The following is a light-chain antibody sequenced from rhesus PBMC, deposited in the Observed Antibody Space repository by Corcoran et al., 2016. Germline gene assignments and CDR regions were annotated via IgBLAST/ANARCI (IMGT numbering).Light chain of an antibody. CDR2: AAS. CDR3: QQFYGNPFT. V-gene: IGKV1S17*01. CDR1: QNIYNN. J-gene: IGKJ3*01. Sequence: DIQMTQSPSALSASVGDRVSISCRASQNIYNNVAWYQQKPGNAPKLLIYAASSLQSGIPSRFSGSGSGTDFTLTISSLQPEDTAAYYCQQFYGNPFTFGPGTKLDFK.